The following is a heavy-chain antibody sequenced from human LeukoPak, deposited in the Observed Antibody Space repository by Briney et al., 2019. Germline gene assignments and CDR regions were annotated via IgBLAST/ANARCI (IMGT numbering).Heavy chain of an antibody. V-gene: IGHV1-69*13. D-gene: IGHD2-15*01. CDR1: GGTFSSYA. CDR2: IIPIFGTA. J-gene: IGHJ5*02. Sequence: SVKVSCKASGGTFSSYAISWVRQAPGQGLEWMGGIIPIFGTANYAQKFQGRVTITADESTSTAYMELSSLRSEDTAVYYCARDVVVVVPHGRGVRDNWFDPWGQGTLVTVSS. CDR3: ARDVVVVVPHGRGVRDNWFDP.